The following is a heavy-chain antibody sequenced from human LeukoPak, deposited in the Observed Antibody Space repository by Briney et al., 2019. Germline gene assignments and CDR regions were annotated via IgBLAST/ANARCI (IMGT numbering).Heavy chain of an antibody. CDR1: GGTFISYA. CDR2: IIPIFGTA. D-gene: IGHD4-11*01. Sequence: GASVKVSCKASGGTFISYAISWVRQAPGQGLEWMGGIIPIFGTANYAQKFQGRVTITADESTSTAYMELSSLRSEDTAVYYCARDLDDYSNPYYYYGMDVWGQGTTVTVSS. V-gene: IGHV1-69*13. CDR3: ARDLDDYSNPYYYYGMDV. J-gene: IGHJ6*02.